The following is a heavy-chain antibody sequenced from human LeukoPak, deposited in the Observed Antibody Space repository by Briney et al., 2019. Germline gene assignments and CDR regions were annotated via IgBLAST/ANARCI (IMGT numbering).Heavy chain of an antibody. V-gene: IGHV4-38-2*02. CDR2: IYHSGST. D-gene: IGHD4-17*01. J-gene: IGHJ4*02. Sequence: TSETLSLTCTVSGYSISSGYYWGRIRQPPGKGLEWIGSIYHSGSTYYNPSLKSRVTISVDTSKNQFSLKLSSVTAADTAVYYCARADTVTKDFDYWGQGTLVTVSS. CDR3: ARADTVTKDFDY. CDR1: GYSISSGYY.